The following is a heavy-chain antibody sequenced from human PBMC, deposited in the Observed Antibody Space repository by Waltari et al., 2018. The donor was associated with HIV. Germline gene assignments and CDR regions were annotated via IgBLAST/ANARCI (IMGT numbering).Heavy chain of an antibody. V-gene: IGHV1-69*01. CDR3: VRDKAHNDVWSGYVS. D-gene: IGHD3-3*01. CDR1: GGTVSSYA. J-gene: IGHJ5*02. Sequence: QVQLVQSGAEVKKPGSSVKVSCTSSGGTVSSYAVSWGRQAPGQGLEWMGGIIPLFGTVHYAQKFQGRVTITADGSTSTVYMELSSLRSEDTAVYYCVRDKAHNDVWSGYVSWGQGTLVTVSS. CDR2: IIPLFGTV.